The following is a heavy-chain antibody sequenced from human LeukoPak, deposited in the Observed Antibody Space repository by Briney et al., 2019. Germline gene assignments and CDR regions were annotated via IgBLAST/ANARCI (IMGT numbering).Heavy chain of an antibody. Sequence: DSVKVSCKASGYTFTGYYMHWVRQAPGQGLEWMGWINPNSGGTNYAQKFQGRVTMTRDTSISTAYMELSRLRSDDTAVYYCARGDVLRFLEWSIDYWGQGTLVTVSS. D-gene: IGHD3-3*01. J-gene: IGHJ4*02. V-gene: IGHV1-2*02. CDR2: INPNSGGT. CDR3: ARGDVLRFLEWSIDY. CDR1: GYTFTGYY.